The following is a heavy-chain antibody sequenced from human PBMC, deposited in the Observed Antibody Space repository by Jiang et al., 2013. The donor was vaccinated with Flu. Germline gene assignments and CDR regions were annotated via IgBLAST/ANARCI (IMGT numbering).Heavy chain of an antibody. CDR2: HTTSPSGI. V-gene: IGHV6-1*01. J-gene: IGHJ6*04. Sequence: SSNSAVWNWIRQSHRKALSGWEGHTTSPSGIMIMHYLVKSRITINADTSKNHFSLQLNSVTLEDTAVYYCTRDFSSQQGPLIYYQYSDVWGKGTTVTVSS. CDR3: TRDFSSQQGPLIYYQYSDV. CDR1: SSNSAV. D-gene: IGHD1-26*01.